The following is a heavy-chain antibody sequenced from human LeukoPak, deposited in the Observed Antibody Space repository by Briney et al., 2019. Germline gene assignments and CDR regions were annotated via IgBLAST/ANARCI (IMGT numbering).Heavy chain of an antibody. D-gene: IGHD3-16*01. CDR2: IYNSGRT. CDR3: ARHYGP. V-gene: IGHV4-59*01. Sequence: SETLSLTCTVSGGSISDYHWSWIRQPPGKGLEYIGYIYNSGRTFYNPSLKSRVTISADTSKKQFSLKLTSVTAADTAVYYCARHYGPWGQGTLVTVSS. J-gene: IGHJ5*02. CDR1: GGSISDYH.